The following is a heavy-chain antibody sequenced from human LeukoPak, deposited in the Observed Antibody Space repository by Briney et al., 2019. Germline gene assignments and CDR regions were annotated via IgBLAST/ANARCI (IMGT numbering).Heavy chain of an antibody. CDR1: GFTFSSYG. CDR2: IWYDGSNK. V-gene: IGHV3-33*01. D-gene: IGHD1-26*01. Sequence: PGGSLRLSCAASGFTFSSYGMHWVRQAPGKGLEWVAVIWYDGSNKYYADSVKGRFTTSRDNSKNTLYLQMNSLRAEDTAVYYCARVYSGSYFHYYYGMDVWGQGTTVTVSS. CDR3: ARVYSGSYFHYYYGMDV. J-gene: IGHJ6*02.